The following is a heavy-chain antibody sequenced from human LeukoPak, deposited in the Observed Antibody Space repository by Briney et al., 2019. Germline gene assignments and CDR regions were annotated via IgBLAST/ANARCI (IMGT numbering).Heavy chain of an antibody. CDR3: ARGGRGWFDP. Sequence: AGSRRLSCVASGFAFSTYWMTWVRQAPGKGLEWVANINQDGRHRYFVNSVEGRFSISRDNAKNSLYLQIDSLRADDTAVYYCARGGRGWFDPWGQGTLVTVSS. J-gene: IGHJ5*02. CDR2: INQDGRHR. CDR1: GFAFSTYW. D-gene: IGHD1-26*01. V-gene: IGHV3-7*01.